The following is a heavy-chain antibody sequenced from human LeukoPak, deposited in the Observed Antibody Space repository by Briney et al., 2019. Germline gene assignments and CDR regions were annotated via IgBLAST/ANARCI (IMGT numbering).Heavy chain of an antibody. CDR2: IIPIFGTA. J-gene: IGHJ4*02. D-gene: IGHD6-25*01. V-gene: IGHV1-69*05. CDR3: ARVGDPAAGGIYYFDY. CDR1: GGTFSSYA. Sequence: ASVKVSCKASGGTFSSYAISWVRQAPGQGLEWMGGIIPIFGTANYAQKFQGRVTITTDESTSTAYVELSSLRSEDTAVYYCARVGDPAAGGIYYFDYWGQGTLVTVSS.